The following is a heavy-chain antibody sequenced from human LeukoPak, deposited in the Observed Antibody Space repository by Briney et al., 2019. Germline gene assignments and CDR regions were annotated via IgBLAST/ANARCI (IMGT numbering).Heavy chain of an antibody. CDR2: IYYSGST. J-gene: IGHJ6*02. Sequence: KPSETLSLTCTVSGGSISSGGYYWSWIRQHPGKGLEWIGYIYYSGSTYYNPSLKSRVTISVDTSKNQFSLKLSSVTAADTAVYYCARQGFTIFGVVIGRDYGMDVWGQGTTVTVSS. CDR3: ARQGFTIFGVVIGRDYGMDV. V-gene: IGHV4-31*03. D-gene: IGHD3-3*01. CDR1: GGSISSGGYY.